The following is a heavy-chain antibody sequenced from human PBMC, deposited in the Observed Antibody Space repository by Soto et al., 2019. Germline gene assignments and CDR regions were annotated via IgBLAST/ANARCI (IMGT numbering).Heavy chain of an antibody. CDR3: ATGAGEYRSSSDAFDS. V-gene: IGHV5-51*01. D-gene: IGHD6-6*01. CDR1: GYSFTSYW. J-gene: IGHJ3*02. Sequence: PGESLKISCKGSGYSFTSYWIGWVRQMPGKGLEWMGIIYPGDSDTRYSPSFQGQVTISADKSISTAYLQWSSLKASDTAMYHCATGAGEYRSSSDAFDSWGQGTMVTVSS. CDR2: IYPGDSDT.